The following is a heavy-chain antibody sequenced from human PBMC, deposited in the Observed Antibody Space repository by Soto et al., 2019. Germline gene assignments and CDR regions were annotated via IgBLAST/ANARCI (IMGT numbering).Heavy chain of an antibody. CDR2: ISKDGRNK. J-gene: IGHJ4*02. CDR1: GFTFSSYG. Sequence: QVQLVESGGGVVQPGRSLRLSCAASGFTFSSYGMHWVRQAPGKGLEWVAVISKDGRNKHYADSVKGRFTTSRDNSKNTLYQQMNSLRVDDTAVYYCARDRSGDWTFDYWGQGTLVTVSS. CDR3: ARDRSGDWTFDY. D-gene: IGHD2-21*02. V-gene: IGHV3-30*03.